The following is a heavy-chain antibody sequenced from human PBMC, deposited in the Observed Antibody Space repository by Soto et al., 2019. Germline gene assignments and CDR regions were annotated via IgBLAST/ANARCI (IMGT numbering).Heavy chain of an antibody. CDR3: ARVSRKAAPLDYYYYYGMDV. Sequence: SVKVSCKASGGTFSSYPISWVRQAPGQGLEWMGGIIPIFGTANYAQKFQGRVTITADESTSTAYMELSSLRSEDTAVYYCARVSRKAAPLDYYYYYGMDVWGQGTTVTVSS. V-gene: IGHV1-69*13. J-gene: IGHJ6*02. CDR1: GGTFSSYP. D-gene: IGHD6-6*01. CDR2: IIPIFGTA.